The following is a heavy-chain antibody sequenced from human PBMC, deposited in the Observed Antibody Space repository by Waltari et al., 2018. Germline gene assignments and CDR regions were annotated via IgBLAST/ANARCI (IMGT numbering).Heavy chain of an antibody. CDR3: AIRRVVDLDF. D-gene: IGHD2-15*01. J-gene: IGHJ4*02. CDR1: GFTFSTYW. Sequence: VQLVQSGGGFLLPAGSLRLSCAASGFTFSTYWMSSLRHPPGKGLEWMGSIYFGGNTYYNPSLKSRVTISVDTSKNQFSLKLTSVTAADTAVYYCAIRRVVDLDFWGQGTLVTVSS. V-gene: IGHV4-59*05. CDR2: IYFGGNT.